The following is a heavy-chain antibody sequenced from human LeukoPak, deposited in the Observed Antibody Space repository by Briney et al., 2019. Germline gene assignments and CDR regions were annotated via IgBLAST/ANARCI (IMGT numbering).Heavy chain of an antibody. J-gene: IGHJ4*02. V-gene: IGHV4-31*03. Sequence: SQTLSLTCTVSGGSISSGGYYWSWIRQHPGKGLEWIGYIYYSGSTYYNPFLKSRVTISVDTSKNQFSLKLSSVTAADTAVYYCARGSLGYCSSTSCPYYFDYWGKGTLVTVSS. CDR1: GGSISSGGYY. D-gene: IGHD2-2*01. CDR2: IYYSGST. CDR3: ARGSLGYCSSTSCPYYFDY.